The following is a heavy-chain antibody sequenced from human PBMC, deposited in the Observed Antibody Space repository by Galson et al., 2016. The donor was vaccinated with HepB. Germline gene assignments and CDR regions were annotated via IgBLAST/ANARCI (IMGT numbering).Heavy chain of an antibody. CDR2: IKSKGDGETT. CDR3: TTSVGANEFDY. V-gene: IGHV3-15*01. CDR1: GFTFSDHY. D-gene: IGHD1-26*01. J-gene: IGHJ4*02. Sequence: SLRLSCAASGFTFSDHYMDWVRQAPGKGPEWVGRIKSKGDGETTDYAAPVKGRFTVSRDDSKNTLYLQMNSLKTEDTAVYHCTTSVGANEFDYWGRGTLVTVSS.